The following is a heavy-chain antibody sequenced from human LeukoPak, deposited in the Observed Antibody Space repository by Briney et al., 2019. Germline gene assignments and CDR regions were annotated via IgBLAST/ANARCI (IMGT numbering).Heavy chain of an antibody. Sequence: GGSLRLSCAGSGFTFSSYWMSWVRQAPGKGLEWVANTKQDGSEKYYVDSVKGRFTISRDNAKNSLYLQLNSLRAKDTAVYYCARATVAGRLRVFDYWGQGTLVTVSS. CDR3: ARATVAGRLRVFDY. CDR2: TKQDGSEK. CDR1: GFTFSSYW. V-gene: IGHV3-7*01. J-gene: IGHJ4*02. D-gene: IGHD6-19*01.